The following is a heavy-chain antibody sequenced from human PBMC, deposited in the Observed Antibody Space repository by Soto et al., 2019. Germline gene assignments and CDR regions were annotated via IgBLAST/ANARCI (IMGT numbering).Heavy chain of an antibody. D-gene: IGHD6-19*01. CDR1: GGTFSSYA. CDR2: IIPIFGTA. CDR3: ARAAVAAPGYYYGMDV. V-gene: IGHV1-69*01. J-gene: IGHJ6*02. Sequence: QVQLVQSGAEVKKPGSSVNVSCKASGGTFSSYAISWVRQAPGQGLEWMGGIIPIFGTANYAQKFQGRVTITADESTSTAYMELSSLRSEDTAVYYCARAAVAAPGYYYGMDVWGQGTTVTVSS.